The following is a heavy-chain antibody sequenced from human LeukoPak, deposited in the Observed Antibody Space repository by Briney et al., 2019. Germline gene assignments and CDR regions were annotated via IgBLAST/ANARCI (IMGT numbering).Heavy chain of an antibody. CDR2: IYYSGST. CDR1: GGSISGYY. J-gene: IGHJ5*02. Sequence: SETLSLTCTVSGGSISGYYWSWIRQPPGKGLEWIGSIYYSGSTYYNPSLKSRVTISVDTSKNQFSLKLSSVTAADTAVYYCARAGSGYSRLNGGRGWFDPWGQGTLVTVSS. D-gene: IGHD6-13*01. CDR3: ARAGSGYSRLNGGRGWFDP. V-gene: IGHV4-59*12.